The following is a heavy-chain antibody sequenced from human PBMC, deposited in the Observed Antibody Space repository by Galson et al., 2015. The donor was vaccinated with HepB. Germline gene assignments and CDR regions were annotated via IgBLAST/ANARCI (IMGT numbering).Heavy chain of an antibody. CDR2: ISYDGSNK. V-gene: IGHV3-30*18. CDR3: AKTGPQNAFDA. CDR1: GFTFSNFA. J-gene: IGHJ3*01. Sequence: SLRLSCAASGFTFSNFAIHWVRQAPGKGLEWVAVISYDGSNKYYADSVRGRFTISRDNSKNSLYLQMNSLRAEDTALYYCAKTGPQNAFDAWGQGTVVTVSS.